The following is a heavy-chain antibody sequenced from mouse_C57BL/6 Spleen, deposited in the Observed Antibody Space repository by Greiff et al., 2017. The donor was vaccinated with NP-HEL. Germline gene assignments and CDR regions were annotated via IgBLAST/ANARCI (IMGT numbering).Heavy chain of an antibody. Sequence: EVQRVESGEGLVKPGGSLKLSCAASGFTFSSYAMSWVRQTPEKRLEWVAYISSGGDYIYYADTVKGRFTISRDNARNTLYLQMSSLKSEDTAMYYCTRDAGTGYYAMDYWGQGTSVTVSS. J-gene: IGHJ4*01. CDR1: GFTFSSYA. D-gene: IGHD4-1*01. V-gene: IGHV5-9-1*02. CDR2: ISSGGDYI. CDR3: TRDAGTGYYAMDY.